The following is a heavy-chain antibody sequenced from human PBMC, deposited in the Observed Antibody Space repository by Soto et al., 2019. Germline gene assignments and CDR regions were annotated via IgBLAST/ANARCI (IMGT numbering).Heavy chain of an antibody. D-gene: IGHD3-22*01. V-gene: IGHV1-2*02. J-gene: IGHJ4*02. CDR2: INPNSGGT. CDR1: GYTFTGSY. Sequence: ASVKVSCKASGYTFTGSYMHWVRQAPGQGLEWMGWINPNSGGTNYAQKFQGRVTMTRDTSISTAYMELSRLRSDDTAVYYCARGEIGNYYDSSGYAYWCQGTLVTVSS. CDR3: ARGEIGNYYDSSGYAY.